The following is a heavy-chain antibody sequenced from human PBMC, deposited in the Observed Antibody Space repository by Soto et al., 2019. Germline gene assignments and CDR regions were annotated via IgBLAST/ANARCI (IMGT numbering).Heavy chain of an antibody. CDR2: IYYSGST. Sequence: SETLSLTCTVSGDSISSSSYYWGWIRQPPGKGLEWIGSIYYSGSTSYNPSLKSRVTISVDTSKNQFPLKLSSVTAADTAVYYCSTYSLDRHCSGTTCYSYYDYWGQGTLVTVSS. CDR1: GDSISSSSYY. J-gene: IGHJ4*02. V-gene: IGHV4-39*01. CDR3: STYSLDRHCSGTTCYSYYDY. D-gene: IGHD2-15*01.